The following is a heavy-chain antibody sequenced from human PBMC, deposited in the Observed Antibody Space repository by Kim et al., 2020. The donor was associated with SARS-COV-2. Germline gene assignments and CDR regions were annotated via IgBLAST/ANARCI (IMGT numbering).Heavy chain of an antibody. V-gene: IGHV4-39*01. Sequence: SIKSRVTISVDTSKSQFSLKLSSVTAADTAVYYCARRGRGGSYYVGAFDIWGQGTMVTVSS. D-gene: IGHD1-26*01. CDR3: ARRGRGGSYYVGAFDI. J-gene: IGHJ3*02.